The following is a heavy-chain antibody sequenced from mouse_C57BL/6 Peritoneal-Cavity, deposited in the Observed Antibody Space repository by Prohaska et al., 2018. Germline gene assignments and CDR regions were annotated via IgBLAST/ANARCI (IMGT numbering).Heavy chain of an antibody. Sequence: EVQLLETGGGLVHPGGSRGLSCEGSGFTFSGFWMSWVRQTPGQTLEWIGDINSDGSAINYAPSIKDRFTIFRDNDKSTLYLQMSNGRSEDTAKYSRMPYGTLCRFEDWY. CDR2: INSDGSAI. D-gene: IGHD1-1*01. CDR1: GFTFSGFW. CDR3: MPYGTLCRFEDWY. J-gene: IGHJ1*01. V-gene: IGHV11-2*01.